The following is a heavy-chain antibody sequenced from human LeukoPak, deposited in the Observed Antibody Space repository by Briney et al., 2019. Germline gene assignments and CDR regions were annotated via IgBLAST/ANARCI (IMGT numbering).Heavy chain of an antibody. CDR3: ARLRRFYGSGSYYNGNAFDI. V-gene: IGHV4-34*01. Sequence: TSETLSLTCAVYGGSFSGYYWSWIRQPPGKGLEWIGEINHSGSTNYNPSLKSRVTISVDTSKNQFSLKLSSVTAADTAVYYCARLRRFYGSGSYYNGNAFDIWGQGTMVTVSS. CDR1: GGSFSGYY. J-gene: IGHJ3*02. D-gene: IGHD3-10*01. CDR2: INHSGST.